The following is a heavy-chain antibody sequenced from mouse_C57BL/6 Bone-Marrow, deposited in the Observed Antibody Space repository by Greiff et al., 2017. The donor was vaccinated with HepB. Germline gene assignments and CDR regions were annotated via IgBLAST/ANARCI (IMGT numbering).Heavy chain of an antibody. Sequence: QVQLQQSGAELARPGASVKMSCKASGYTFTSYTMHWVKQRPGQGLEWIGYINPSSGYTKYNQKFKDKATLTEDKSSSTAYMQLISLTSEDSAVYYCARWLLRNYYAMDYWGQGTSVTVSS. D-gene: IGHD2-3*01. CDR1: GYTFTSYT. CDR3: ARWLLRNYYAMDY. CDR2: INPSSGYT. V-gene: IGHV1-4*01. J-gene: IGHJ4*01.